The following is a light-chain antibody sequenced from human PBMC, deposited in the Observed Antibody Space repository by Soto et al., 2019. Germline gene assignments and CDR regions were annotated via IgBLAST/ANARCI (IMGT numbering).Light chain of an antibody. Sequence: EIVLTQSPGTLALSPGEGATLSCRASQSVSKYLAWYQQKPGQAPRLLIYGASSRATGIPDSFSGSGSGTDFFLTISRLEPEDLAVNYCQQYGGSPKTFAQGTKV. CDR1: QSVSKY. V-gene: IGKV3-20*01. CDR2: GAS. J-gene: IGKJ1*01. CDR3: QQYGGSPKT.